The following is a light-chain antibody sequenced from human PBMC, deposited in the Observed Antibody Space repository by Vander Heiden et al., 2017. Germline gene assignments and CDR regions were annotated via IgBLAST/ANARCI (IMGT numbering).Light chain of an antibody. V-gene: IGKV4-1*01. J-gene: IGKJ2*01. CDR1: QSVIYSSNDKNY. CDR2: WAS. CDR3: QQYYSTPYT. Sequence: DIVMTQSPDSLAVSLGERATINCKSSQSVIYSSNDKNYLAWYQQKAGQPPKLLIYWASTRESGVPDRFSGSWSGTDFTLTISSLQAEDVAVYYCQQYYSTPYTFGQGTKV.